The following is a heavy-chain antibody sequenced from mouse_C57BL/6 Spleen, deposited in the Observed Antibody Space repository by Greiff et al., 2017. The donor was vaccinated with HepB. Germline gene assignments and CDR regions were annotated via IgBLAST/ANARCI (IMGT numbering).Heavy chain of an antibody. CDR3: ARDDGNY. Sequence: EVNLVESGGGLVKPGGSLKLSCAASGFTFSSYAMSWVRQTPEKRLEWVATISDGGSYTYYPDNVKGRFTISRDNAKNNLYLQMSHLKSEDTAMYYCARDDGNYWGQGTTLTVSS. V-gene: IGHV5-4*01. CDR2: ISDGGSYT. D-gene: IGHD2-3*01. J-gene: IGHJ2*01. CDR1: GFTFSSYA.